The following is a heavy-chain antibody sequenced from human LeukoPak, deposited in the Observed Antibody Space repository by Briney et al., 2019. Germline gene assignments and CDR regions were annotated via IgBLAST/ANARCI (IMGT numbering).Heavy chain of an antibody. D-gene: IGHD6-6*01. V-gene: IGHV3-66*01. CDR2: IYSGGST. J-gene: IGHJ3*02. CDR1: GFTVSSNY. CDR3: TVDSSSRFTFDI. Sequence: GGSLRLSCAASGFTVSSNYMSWVRQAPGKGLEWVSLIYSGGSTYYADSVKGRFTISRDNSKDTLFLHMNSLRAEDTAVYYCTVDSSSRFTFDIWGQGTMVTVSS.